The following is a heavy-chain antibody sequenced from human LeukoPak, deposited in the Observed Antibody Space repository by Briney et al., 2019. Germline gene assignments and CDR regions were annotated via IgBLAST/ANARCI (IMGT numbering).Heavy chain of an antibody. Sequence: PSETLSLTCTVSGGSISSSSYYWGWIRQPPGKGLEWIGSIYYSGSTYYNPSLKSRVTISVDTSKNQFSLKLSSVTAADTAVYYCANHMVRGVINYSWFDPWGQGTLVTVSS. V-gene: IGHV4-39*01. CDR1: GGSISSSSYY. CDR3: ANHMVRGVINYSWFDP. D-gene: IGHD3-10*01. CDR2: IYYSGST. J-gene: IGHJ5*02.